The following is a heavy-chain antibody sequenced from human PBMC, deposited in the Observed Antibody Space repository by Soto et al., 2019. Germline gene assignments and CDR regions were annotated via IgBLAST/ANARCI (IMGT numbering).Heavy chain of an antibody. Sequence: LRLSCAASGFTFSSYSMNWVRQAPGKGLEWVSSMSSSSSYIYYADSVKGGFTISRDNAKNSLYLQMNSLRAEDTAVYYCARERGLSLWEFYYYYYGMGVWGQGTTGTVSS. CDR2: MSSSSSYI. CDR1: GFTFSSYS. V-gene: IGHV3-21*01. D-gene: IGHD3-10*01. J-gene: IGHJ6*02. CDR3: ARERGLSLWEFYYYYYGMGV.